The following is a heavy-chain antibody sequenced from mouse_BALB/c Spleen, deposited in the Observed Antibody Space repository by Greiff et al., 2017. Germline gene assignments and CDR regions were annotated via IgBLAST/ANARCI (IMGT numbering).Heavy chain of an antibody. V-gene: IGHV3-2*02. Sequence: DVKLQESGPGLVKPSQSLSLTCTVTGYSITSDYAWNWIRQFPGNKLEWMGYISYSGSTSYNPSLKSRISITRDTSKNQFFLQLNSVTTEDTATYYCARSYDYDGDYYAMDYWGQGTSVTVSS. CDR3: ARSYDYDGDYYAMDY. CDR1: GYSITSDYA. CDR2: ISYSGST. J-gene: IGHJ4*01. D-gene: IGHD2-4*01.